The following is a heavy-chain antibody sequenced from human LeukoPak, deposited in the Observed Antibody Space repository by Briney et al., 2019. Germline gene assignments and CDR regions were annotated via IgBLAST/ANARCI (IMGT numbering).Heavy chain of an antibody. Sequence: PSETLSLTCTVSGGSISSYYWSWIRQPLGKGLEWIGYIYYSGSTNYNPSLKSRVTISVDTSKNQFSLKLSSVTAADTAVYYCARPLYYDSSGSALGGFDPWGQGTLVTVSS. J-gene: IGHJ5*02. V-gene: IGHV4-59*08. D-gene: IGHD3-22*01. CDR2: IYYSGST. CDR1: GGSISSYY. CDR3: ARPLYYDSSGSALGGFDP.